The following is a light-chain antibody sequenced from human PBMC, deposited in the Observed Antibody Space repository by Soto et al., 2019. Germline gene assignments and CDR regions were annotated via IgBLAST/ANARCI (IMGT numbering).Light chain of an antibody. CDR3: QYSYGSSWA. V-gene: IGKV1-39*01. J-gene: IGKJ1*01. CDR2: AAS. Sequence: DIQMTQSPSSLSASAGDRVTITCRASQSISKFLNWYQHKPGKSPELLIYAASGLQSGVPSRFSGSGSGTDFTLTISNLQPDDFATYYCQYSYGSSWAFGQGTKVDIK. CDR1: QSISKF.